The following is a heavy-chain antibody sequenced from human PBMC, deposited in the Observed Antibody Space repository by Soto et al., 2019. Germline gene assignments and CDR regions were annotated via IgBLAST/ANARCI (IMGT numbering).Heavy chain of an antibody. Sequence: ASVKVSCKASGGTCRSSGISWDRQAPGQGLEWMGWINSNTGGTNYAQKFQGRVTMTRDTPISTAYMELSRLTSDDTAVYHCARESVVTGTHHFDYWGQGTLVAVSS. V-gene: IGHV1-2*02. CDR2: INSNTGGT. CDR3: ARESVVTGTHHFDY. CDR1: GGTCRSSG. D-gene: IGHD1-7*01. J-gene: IGHJ4*02.